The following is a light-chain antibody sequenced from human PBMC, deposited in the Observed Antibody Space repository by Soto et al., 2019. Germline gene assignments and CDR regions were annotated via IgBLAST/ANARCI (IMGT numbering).Light chain of an antibody. J-gene: IGLJ1*01. CDR3: ASWDDSLNVWYV. V-gene: IGLV1-44*01. CDR1: SSNIGSGT. Sequence: QSLLPHPPSVSWTPGHRVTISCSGSSSNIGSGTVNWYQQLPGTAPKLLIYNNNQWPSGVPDRFSGSKSGTSGSLAISGLQSEDEAHYYCASWDDSLNVWYVFGHGTKATV. CDR2: NNN.